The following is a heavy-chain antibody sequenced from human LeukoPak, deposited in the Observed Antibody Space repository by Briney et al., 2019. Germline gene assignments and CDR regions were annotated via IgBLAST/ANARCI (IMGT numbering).Heavy chain of an antibody. CDR3: AKDGPYSSGWGIFDY. Sequence: GGSLRLSCAASGFTFSSYGMHWVRQAPGKGLEWVAFIRYDGSNKYYADSVKGRFTISRDNSKNTLYLQMNSLRAEDTAVYYCAKDGPYSSGWGIFDYWGQGTLVTVSS. CDR1: GFTFSSYG. CDR2: IRYDGSNK. J-gene: IGHJ4*02. D-gene: IGHD6-19*01. V-gene: IGHV3-30*02.